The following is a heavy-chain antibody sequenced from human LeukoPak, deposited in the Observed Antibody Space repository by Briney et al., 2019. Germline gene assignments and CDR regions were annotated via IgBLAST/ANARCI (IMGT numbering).Heavy chain of an antibody. CDR2: TSSSDAGT. CDR1: GFTFGDNW. D-gene: IGHD3-9*01. J-gene: IGHJ4*02. Sequence: GWTLRLFCVASGFTFGDNWMNWLRQAPGKVLERVAATSSSDAGTYHADSVKGRFTISRAHFKNSLFLQIISLLIEEPTIYLCTREGSWLGSWYYFDYWGQGALVSVCS. V-gene: IGHV3-23*01. CDR3: TREGSWLGSWYYFDY.